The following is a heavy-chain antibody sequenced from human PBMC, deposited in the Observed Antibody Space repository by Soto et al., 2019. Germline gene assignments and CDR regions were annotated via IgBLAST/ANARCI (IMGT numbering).Heavy chain of an antibody. J-gene: IGHJ5*02. V-gene: IGHV1-2*02. CDR3: ARDRVQQLVLGFDP. Sequence: ASVKVSCKASGYTFTGYYMHWVRQAPGQGLGWMGWINPNSGGTNYAQKVQCRVTMTRDTSISTAYMELSRLRSDDTAVYYCARDRVQQLVLGFDPWGQGTLVTVSS. D-gene: IGHD6-13*01. CDR2: INPNSGGT. CDR1: GYTFTGYY.